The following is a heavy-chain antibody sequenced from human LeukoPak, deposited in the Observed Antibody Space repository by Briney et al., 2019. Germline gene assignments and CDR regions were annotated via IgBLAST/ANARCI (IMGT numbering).Heavy chain of an antibody. Sequence: SETLSLTCTVSGGSISSYYWSWIRQPAGKGLEWIGRIYTSGSTNYNPSLKSRVTMSVDTSKNQFSLKLSSVTAADTAVYYCARASPMKRPKGGARPTHPPDYWGQGTLVTVSS. CDR1: GGSISSYY. CDR2: IYTSGST. J-gene: IGHJ4*02. V-gene: IGHV4-4*07. D-gene: IGHD3-16*01. CDR3: ARASPMKRPKGGARPTHPPDY.